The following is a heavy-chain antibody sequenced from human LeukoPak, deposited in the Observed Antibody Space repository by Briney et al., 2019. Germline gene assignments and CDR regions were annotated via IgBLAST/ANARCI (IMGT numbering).Heavy chain of an antibody. V-gene: IGHV4-59*01. D-gene: IGHD6-13*01. CDR1: GGSISSYY. CDR3: ARDLWGAGGTNY. J-gene: IGHJ4*02. CDR2: IYYSGGT. Sequence: SETLSLTCTVSGGSISSYYWSWIRQPPGKGLEWIGYIYYSGGTNYNPSLKSRVTISADTSKNQSPLQLRSVTDADTAVYYCARDLWGAGGTNYWGQGTLVTVSS.